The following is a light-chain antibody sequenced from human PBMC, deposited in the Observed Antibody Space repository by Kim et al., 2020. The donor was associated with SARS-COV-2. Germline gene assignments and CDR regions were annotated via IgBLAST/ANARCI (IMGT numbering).Light chain of an antibody. V-gene: IGLV3-1*01. Sequence: SYELTQPPSVSVSPGQTASITCSGDKLGDKYACWYQQKPGQSPVLVIYQDSKRPSGIPERFSGSNSGNTATLTIGGTQAMDEADYYCQAWDSSLAVFGGGTQLTVL. CDR3: QAWDSSLAV. CDR2: QDS. CDR1: KLGDKY. J-gene: IGLJ2*01.